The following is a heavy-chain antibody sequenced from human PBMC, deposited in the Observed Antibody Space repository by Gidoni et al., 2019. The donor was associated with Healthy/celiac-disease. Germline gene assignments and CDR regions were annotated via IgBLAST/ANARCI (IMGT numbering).Heavy chain of an antibody. CDR1: GFTFSSYA. CDR2: ISSNGGST. D-gene: IGHD1-26*01. CDR3: ARFVYCVLDY. Sequence: EVQLVEYVGVLVQPGGSLRLCCAASGFTFSSYARHGVRQATGKVLEYVSDISSNGGSTYYANSVNSRFTISRDNSKNTLYLQMGSLRAEEMAVYYCARFVYCVLDYWGQGTLVTVSS. J-gene: IGHJ4*02. V-gene: IGHV3-64*01.